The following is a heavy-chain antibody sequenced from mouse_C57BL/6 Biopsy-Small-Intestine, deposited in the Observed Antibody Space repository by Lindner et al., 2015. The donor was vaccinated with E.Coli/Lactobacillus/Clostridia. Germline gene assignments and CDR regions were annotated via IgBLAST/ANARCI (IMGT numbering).Heavy chain of an antibody. V-gene: IGHV5-9-4*01. Sequence: VTITRDTSASTVYLDLSSLRSEDTAIYYCAREGAPVGATFDYWGQGTLVSVSS. CDR3: AREGAPVGATFDY. J-gene: IGHJ4*01. D-gene: IGHD1-1*02.